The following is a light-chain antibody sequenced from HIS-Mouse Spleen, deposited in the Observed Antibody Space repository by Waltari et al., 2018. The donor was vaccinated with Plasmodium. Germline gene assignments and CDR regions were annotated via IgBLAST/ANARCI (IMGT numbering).Light chain of an antibody. CDR1: ALPKKY. CDR2: EDS. Sequence: SYELTQPPSESVSPGQTARIPCSGDALPKKYAYWYQQKSGQAPVLVIYEDSKRPSGIPERFSGSSSGTMATLTISGAQVEDEADYYCYSTDSSGNHRVFGGGTKLTVL. J-gene: IGLJ3*02. V-gene: IGLV3-10*01. CDR3: YSTDSSGNHRV.